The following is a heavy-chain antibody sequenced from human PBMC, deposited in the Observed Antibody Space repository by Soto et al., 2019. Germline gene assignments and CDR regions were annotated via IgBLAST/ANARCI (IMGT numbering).Heavy chain of an antibody. CDR1: GFTFSSYW. D-gene: IGHD2-2*01. CDR3: ARVVVPAAKDYSNYYYYYYYMDV. Sequence: GGSLRLSCAASGFTFSSYWMSWVRQAPGKGLEWVANIKQDGSEKYYVDSVKGRFTISRDNAKNSLYLQMNSLRAEDTAVYYCARVVVPAAKDYSNYYYYYYYMDVWGKGTTVTVSS. J-gene: IGHJ6*03. V-gene: IGHV3-7*01. CDR2: IKQDGSEK.